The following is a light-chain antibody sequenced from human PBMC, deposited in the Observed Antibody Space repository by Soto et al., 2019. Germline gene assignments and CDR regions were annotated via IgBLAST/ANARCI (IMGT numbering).Light chain of an antibody. J-gene: IGLJ2*01. CDR2: DVS. CDR3: SSYTGSGTV. CDR1: SNDVGGYNY. V-gene: IGLV2-14*01. Sequence: QSALTQPASVSGSPGQSITISCSGTSNDVGGYNYVSWYQQHPGKAPKLMIYDVSNRPSGVSNRFSGSKSGNMASLTISGLQAEDEADYYCSSYTGSGTVFGGGTKLTVL.